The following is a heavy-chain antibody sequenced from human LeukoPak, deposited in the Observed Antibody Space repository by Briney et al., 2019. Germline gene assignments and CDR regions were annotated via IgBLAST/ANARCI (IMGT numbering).Heavy chain of an antibody. J-gene: IGHJ4*02. CDR3: ARAGKYYYDSSGYRDY. CDR2: IYHSGST. Sequence: SETLSLTCAVSGGSISSSNWWSWVRQPPGKGLEWIGEIYHSGSTNYNPSLKSRVTISVDKSKNQFSLKLSSVTAADTAVYYCARAGKYYYDSSGYRDYWGQGTLVTVSS. D-gene: IGHD3-22*01. V-gene: IGHV4-4*02. CDR1: GGSISSSNW.